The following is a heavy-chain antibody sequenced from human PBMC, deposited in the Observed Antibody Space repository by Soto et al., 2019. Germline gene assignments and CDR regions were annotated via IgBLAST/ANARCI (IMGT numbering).Heavy chain of an antibody. J-gene: IGHJ5*02. CDR3: ATYHDSDWETYRVRP. CDR2: IKTDGSEE. V-gene: IGHV3-7*01. Sequence: EVQLVESGGDLVQPGGSLKLSCRTSGLTFRTYLMSWVRQAPGKGLEWVANIKTDGSEEYYADSVAGRFTISRDNTKNSRYLQMNSLSAYDTAMYDCATYHDSDWETYRVRPWGQGTLVTVSS. D-gene: IGHD3-16*02. CDR1: GLTFRTYL.